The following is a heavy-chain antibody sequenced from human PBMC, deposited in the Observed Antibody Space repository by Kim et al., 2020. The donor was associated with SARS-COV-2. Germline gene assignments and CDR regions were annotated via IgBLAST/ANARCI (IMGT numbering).Heavy chain of an antibody. CDR2: IRSKANSYAT. CDR3: VRQGGTD. D-gene: IGHD1-26*01. V-gene: IGHV3-73*01. CDR1: GFTFSASN. Sequence: GGSLRLSCAASGFTFSASNVHWVRQSSGKGLEWVGLIRSKANSYATTYAASVKGRFTISRDDSKNTAYLQMDSLKTEDTAVYYCVRQGGTDWGQGTLVTVSS. J-gene: IGHJ4*02.